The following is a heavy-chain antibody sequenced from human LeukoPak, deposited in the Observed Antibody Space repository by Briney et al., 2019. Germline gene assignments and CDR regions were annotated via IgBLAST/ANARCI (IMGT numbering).Heavy chain of an antibody. J-gene: IGHJ4*02. D-gene: IGHD1-26*01. Sequence: PSETLSLTCTVSGGSISSSSYYWAWIRQPPGKGLEWIGSIHYSGSTYYNPSLKSRVTISVDTSKNQFSLKLSSVTAADTAVYYCARDPGGGYFYYFDYWGQGTLVTVSS. CDR2: IHYSGST. CDR1: GGSISSSSYY. V-gene: IGHV4-39*07. CDR3: ARDPGGGYFYYFDY.